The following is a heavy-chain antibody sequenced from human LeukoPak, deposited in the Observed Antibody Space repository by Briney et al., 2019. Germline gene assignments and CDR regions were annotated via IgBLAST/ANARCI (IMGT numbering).Heavy chain of an antibody. J-gene: IGHJ4*02. CDR2: ISYDGSNK. V-gene: IGHV3-30-3*01. Sequence: TGGSLRLSCAASGFTFSSYAMHWVRQAPGKGLEWVAVISYDGSNKYYADSVKGRFTISRDNSKNTLYLQMNSLRAEDTAVYYCARDISSGYLDYWGQGTLVTVSS. CDR1: GFTFSSYA. CDR3: ARDISSGYLDY. D-gene: IGHD3-22*01.